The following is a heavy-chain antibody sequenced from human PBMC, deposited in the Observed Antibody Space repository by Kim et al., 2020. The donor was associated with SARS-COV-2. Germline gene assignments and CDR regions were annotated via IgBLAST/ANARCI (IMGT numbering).Heavy chain of an antibody. D-gene: IGHD6-19*01. J-gene: IGHJ3*02. CDR2: IKQDGNQK. CDR1: GFTFSSYG. V-gene: IGHV3-7*01. Sequence: GGSLRLSCAASGFTFSSYGMTWVRQAPGKGLEWVANIKQDGNQKYYVDSVKGRFTISRDNAKNSLYLQMNSLRAEDTAVYYCARDADLYSSGKDAFDIWGQETMVTVSS. CDR3: ARDADLYSSGKDAFDI.